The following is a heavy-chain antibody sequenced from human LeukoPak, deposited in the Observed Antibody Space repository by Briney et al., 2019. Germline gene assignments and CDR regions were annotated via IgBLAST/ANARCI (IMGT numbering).Heavy chain of an antibody. D-gene: IGHD4-23*01. V-gene: IGHV3-73*01. CDR3: APQLTRPMTTVVKGELDYFDY. CDR2: IRSKANSYAT. Sequence: PGGSLRLSCAASGFTFSGSAMHWVRQASGKGLGWVGRIRSKANSYATAYAASVKGRFTISRDDSKNTAYLQMNSLKTEDTAVYYCAPQLTRPMTTVVKGELDYFDYWGQGTLVTVSS. J-gene: IGHJ4*02. CDR1: GFTFSGSA.